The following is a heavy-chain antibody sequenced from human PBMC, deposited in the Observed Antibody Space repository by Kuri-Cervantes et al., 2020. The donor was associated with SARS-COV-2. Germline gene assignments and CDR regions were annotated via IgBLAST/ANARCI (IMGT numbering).Heavy chain of an antibody. V-gene: IGHV3-23*01. CDR1: GFTFSSYA. D-gene: IGHD3-3*01. CDR2: ISGSGGST. J-gene: IGHJ6*03. CDR3: AKDYRITIFGVVIRSYYYYMDV. Sequence: GGSLRLSCAASGFTFSSYAMSWVRQAPGKGLEWVSAISGSGGSTYYADSVKGRFTISRDNSKNTLYLQMNSLRAEDTAVYYCAKDYRITIFGVVIRSYYYYMDVWGKGTTVTVSS.